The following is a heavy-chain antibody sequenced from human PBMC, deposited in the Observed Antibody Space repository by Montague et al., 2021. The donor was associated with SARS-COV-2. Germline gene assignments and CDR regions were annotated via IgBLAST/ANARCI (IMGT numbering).Heavy chain of an antibody. J-gene: IGHJ3*02. V-gene: IGHV4-39*01. CDR2: IYYTGST. CDR1: GGSISSSNW. D-gene: IGHD3-10*01. Sequence: SETLSLTCAVSGGSISSSNWWSWVRQPPGKGLEWIGSIYYTGSTYYNPSLKSRVTISVDTSKNQFSLKLSSVTAADTAVYYCARRITGSGNAFDIWGQGTMVTVSS. CDR3: ARRITGSGNAFDI.